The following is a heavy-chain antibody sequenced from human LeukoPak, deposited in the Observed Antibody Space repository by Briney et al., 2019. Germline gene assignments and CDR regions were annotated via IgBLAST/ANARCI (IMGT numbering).Heavy chain of an antibody. Sequence: SQTLSLTCTVSGGSISSGGYYWSWIRQHPGKGLEWIGYIYYSGSTYYNPSLKSRVTISVDTSKNQFSLKLSSVTAADTAVYYCAREPAAGTLGCAFDIWGQGTMVTVSS. CDR3: AREPAAGTLGCAFDI. CDR2: IYYSGST. CDR1: GGSISSGGYY. J-gene: IGHJ3*02. D-gene: IGHD6-13*01. V-gene: IGHV4-31*03.